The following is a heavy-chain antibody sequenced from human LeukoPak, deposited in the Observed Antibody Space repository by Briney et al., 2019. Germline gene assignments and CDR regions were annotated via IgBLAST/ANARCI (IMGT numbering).Heavy chain of an antibody. J-gene: IGHJ6*03. Sequence: PGGSLRLSCAASGFTFSSYWMSWVRQAPGKGLEWVANIKQDGSEKYYVDSAKGRFTISRDNAKNSLYLQMNSLRAEDTAVYYCARVRRGPYYYYYMDVWGKGTTVTVSS. D-gene: IGHD1-14*01. CDR1: GFTFSSYW. V-gene: IGHV3-7*01. CDR2: IKQDGSEK. CDR3: ARVRRGPYYYYYMDV.